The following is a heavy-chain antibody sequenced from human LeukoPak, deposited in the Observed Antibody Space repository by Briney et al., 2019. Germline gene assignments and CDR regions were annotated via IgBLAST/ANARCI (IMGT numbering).Heavy chain of an antibody. CDR3: ARDAEVGANAFDI. J-gene: IGHJ3*02. CDR1: GYTFTGYY. V-gene: IGHV1-2*02. Sequence: APVKVSCKASGYTFTGYYMHWVRQAPGQGLEWMGWINPNSGGTNYAQKFQGRVTMTRDTSISTAYMELSRLRSDDTAVYYCARDAEVGANAFDIWGQGTMVTVSS. CDR2: INPNSGGT. D-gene: IGHD1-26*01.